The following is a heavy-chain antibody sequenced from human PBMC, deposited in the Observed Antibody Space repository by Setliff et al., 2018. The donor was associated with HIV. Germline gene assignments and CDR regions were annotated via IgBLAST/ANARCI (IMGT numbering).Heavy chain of an antibody. CDR1: GGSISSYY. V-gene: IGHV4-59*12. CDR3: AREDYYYYGMDV. J-gene: IGHJ6*02. Sequence: PSETLSLTCTVSGGSISSYYWSWIRQPPGKGLEWIGYIYYSGSTNYNPSLKSRVTISVDTSKNQSSLKLSSVTAADTAVYYCAREDYYYYGMDVWGQGTTVT. CDR2: IYYSGST.